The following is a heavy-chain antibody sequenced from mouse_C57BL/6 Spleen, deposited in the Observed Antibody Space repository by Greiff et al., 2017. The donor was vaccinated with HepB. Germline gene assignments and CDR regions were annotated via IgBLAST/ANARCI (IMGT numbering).Heavy chain of an antibody. CDR2: INPNNGGT. Sequence: VQLQQSGPELVKPGASVKISCKASGYTFTDYYMNWVKQSHGKSLEWIGDINPNNGGTSYNQKFKGKATLTVDKSSSTAYMELRSLTSEDSAVYYCARSGYGSRGYFDYWGQGTTLTVSS. D-gene: IGHD1-1*01. CDR3: ARSGYGSRGYFDY. J-gene: IGHJ2*01. V-gene: IGHV1-26*01. CDR1: GYTFTDYY.